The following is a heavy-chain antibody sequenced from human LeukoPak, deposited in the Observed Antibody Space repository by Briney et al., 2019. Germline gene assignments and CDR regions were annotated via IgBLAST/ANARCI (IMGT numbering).Heavy chain of an antibody. Sequence: ASVKVSCKASGYTFSDYVIHWVRQAPGQGLECMGWINPKSGGTNYVQKFQGRVTMTRDTSINTVYMELSSLNSDDTATYYCARDVIMGGDQGWFDPWGQGTLVTVSS. D-gene: IGHD2-21*01. J-gene: IGHJ5*02. V-gene: IGHV1-2*02. CDR1: GYTFSDYV. CDR2: INPKSGGT. CDR3: ARDVIMGGDQGWFDP.